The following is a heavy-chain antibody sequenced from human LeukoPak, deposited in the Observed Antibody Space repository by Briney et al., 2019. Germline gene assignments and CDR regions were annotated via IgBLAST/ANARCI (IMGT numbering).Heavy chain of an antibody. CDR2: INSDGSTT. CDR1: GFTFSSYW. J-gene: IGHJ5*02. Sequence: GGSLRLSCAASGFTFSSYWMHWVRQAPGKGLVGVSRINSDGSTTIYADSVKGRFTISRDNAKNTLYLPMNSLRAEASAVYYCARDRHDYSNYVFWFDPWGQGTLVTVSS. V-gene: IGHV3-74*01. D-gene: IGHD4-11*01. CDR3: ARDRHDYSNYVFWFDP.